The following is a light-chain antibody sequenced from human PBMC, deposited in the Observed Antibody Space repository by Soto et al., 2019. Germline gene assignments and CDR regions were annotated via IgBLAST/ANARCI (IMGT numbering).Light chain of an antibody. CDR1: ESVSSNY. J-gene: IGKJ1*01. CDR2: GAS. V-gene: IGKV3-15*01. CDR3: QQYNNWPRT. Sequence: EIVLTQSPGTLSLSPLERGSLXRRTTESVSSNYLAWYQQKPGQAPRLLIYGASTRATGIPARFSGSGSGTEFTLTISSLQSEDFAVYYCQQYNNWPRTFGQGTKVDIK.